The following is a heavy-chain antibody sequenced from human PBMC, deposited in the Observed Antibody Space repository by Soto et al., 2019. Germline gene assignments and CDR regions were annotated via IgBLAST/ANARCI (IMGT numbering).Heavy chain of an antibody. Sequence: GESLKISCKGSGYSFTSYWIGWVRQMPGKGLEWMGIIYPGDSDTRYSPSFQGQVTISADKSISTAYLQWSSLKASDTAMYYCARQGSSTSRPYYCYYYGMDVWGQGTTVTVSS. J-gene: IGHJ6*02. V-gene: IGHV5-51*01. D-gene: IGHD2-2*01. CDR2: IYPGDSDT. CDR1: GYSFTSYW. CDR3: ARQGSSTSRPYYCYYYGMDV.